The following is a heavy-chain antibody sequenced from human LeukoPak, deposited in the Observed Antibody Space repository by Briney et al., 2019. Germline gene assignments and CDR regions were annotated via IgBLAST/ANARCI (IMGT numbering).Heavy chain of an antibody. D-gene: IGHD2-2*01. CDR3: ASCSSTNCY. Sequence: GGSLRLSCAASGFTFSSYGMHWVRQAPGKGLEWVSYISSGSTTIYYADSVKGRFTISRDNAKNSLYLQMNSLRAEDTAVYYCASCSSTNCYWGQGTLVTVSS. CDR2: ISSGSTTI. CDR1: GFTFSSYG. J-gene: IGHJ4*02. V-gene: IGHV3-48*04.